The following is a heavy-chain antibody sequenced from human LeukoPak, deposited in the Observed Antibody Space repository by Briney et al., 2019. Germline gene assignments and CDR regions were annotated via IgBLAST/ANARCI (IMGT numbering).Heavy chain of an antibody. J-gene: IGHJ4*02. CDR2: ISYDGSNK. Sequence: PGGSLRLSCAASGFTFSSYGMHWVRQAPGKGLEWVAVISYDGSNKYYADSVKGRFTISRDNSKNTLYLQMNSLRAEDTAVYYCAKDFPAMDTAMDYFDYWGQGTLVTVSS. D-gene: IGHD5-18*01. CDR3: AKDFPAMDTAMDYFDY. V-gene: IGHV3-30*18. CDR1: GFTFSSYG.